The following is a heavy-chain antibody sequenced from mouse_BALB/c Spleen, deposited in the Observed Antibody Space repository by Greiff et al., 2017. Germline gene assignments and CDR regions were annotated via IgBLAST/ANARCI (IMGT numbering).Heavy chain of an antibody. J-gene: IGHJ1*01. CDR1: GYTFTSYY. CDR3: ARGYGSSWYFDV. V-gene: IGHV1S56*01. Sequence: VQVVESGPELVKPGASVRISCKASGYTFTSYYIHWVKQRPGQGLEWIGWIYPGNVNTKYNEKFKGKATLTADKSSSTAYMQLSSLTSEDSAVYFCARGYGSSWYFDVWGAGTTVTVSS. CDR2: IYPGNVNT. D-gene: IGHD1-1*01.